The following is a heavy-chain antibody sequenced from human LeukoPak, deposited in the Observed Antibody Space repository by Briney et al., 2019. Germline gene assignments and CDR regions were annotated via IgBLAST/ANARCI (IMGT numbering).Heavy chain of an antibody. V-gene: IGHV4-59*01. CDR1: GGTISSYY. CDR2: IYYSGST. CDR3: ARGRHRLDGRPDY. D-gene: IGHD1-1*01. J-gene: IGHJ4*02. Sequence: SETLTLTCTVSGGTISSYYRSWIRQPPGKGLEWMGYIYYSGSTNYNPSLKSRVTISVDTSKNQFSLKLSSVTAADTAVYYCARGRHRLDGRPDYWGQGTLVTVSS.